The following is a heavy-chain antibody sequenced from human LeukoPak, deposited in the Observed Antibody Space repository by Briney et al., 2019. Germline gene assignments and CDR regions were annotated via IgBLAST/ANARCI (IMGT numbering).Heavy chain of an antibody. D-gene: IGHD3-22*01. CDR1: GGSFSGYY. CDR3: ARETIDITVTVVIRMGDAFDV. V-gene: IGHV4-34*01. Sequence: SETLSLTCAVYGGSFSGYYWSWIRQPPGKGLEWIGSIYHSGSTYYNPSLKSRVTISVDTSKNQFSLNLSSVTAADTAVYYCARETIDITVTVVIRMGDAFDVWGQGTMVTVSS. J-gene: IGHJ3*01. CDR2: IYHSGST.